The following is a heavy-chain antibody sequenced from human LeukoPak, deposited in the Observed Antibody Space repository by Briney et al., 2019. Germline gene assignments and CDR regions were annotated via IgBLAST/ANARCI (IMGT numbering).Heavy chain of an antibody. D-gene: IGHD5-24*01. CDR3: ARDGYNYGNWFDP. J-gene: IGHJ5*02. CDR1: GYSISSGYY. Sequence: SETLSLTCTVSGYSISSGYYWGWIRQPPGKGLEWIGSIYHSGSTYYNPSLKSRVTISVDTSKNQFSLKLSSVTAADTAVYYCARDGYNYGNWFDPWGQGTLVTVSS. CDR2: IYHSGST. V-gene: IGHV4-38-2*02.